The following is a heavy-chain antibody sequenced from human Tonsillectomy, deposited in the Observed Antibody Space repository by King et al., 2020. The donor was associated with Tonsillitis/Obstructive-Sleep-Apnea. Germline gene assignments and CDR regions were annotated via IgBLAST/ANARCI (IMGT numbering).Heavy chain of an antibody. D-gene: IGHD6-6*01. CDR3: ARLHGIAVRGSYYFDY. CDR2: IYYTGST. Sequence: LQLQESGPGLVKPSETLSLTCTVSGGSFSSSSYYWGWIRQPPGKGLECIGIIYYTGSTYYNPSLKSRVTISVDTSNNQFSLKLSSVSATDTAVYYCARLHGIAVRGSYYFDYWGQGALVTVSS. J-gene: IGHJ4*02. V-gene: IGHV4-39*01. CDR1: GGSFSSSSYY.